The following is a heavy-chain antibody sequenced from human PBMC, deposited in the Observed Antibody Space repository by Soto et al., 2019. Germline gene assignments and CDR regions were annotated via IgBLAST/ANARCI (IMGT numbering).Heavy chain of an antibody. CDR1: GYSFSSYW. V-gene: IGHV5-51*01. Sequence: PGESLKISCEGSGYSFSSYWIGWVRQKPGKGLEWMGMVFPTDSDTRYGPSFQGQVSISIDKPTTTAYLQWSSPKAADTAIYYCARHVRNQYYYGSGNYRYYYYGVDVWGQATTVTASS. CDR2: VFPTDSDT. CDR3: ARHVRNQYYYGSGNYRYYYYGVDV. D-gene: IGHD3-10*01. J-gene: IGHJ6*01.